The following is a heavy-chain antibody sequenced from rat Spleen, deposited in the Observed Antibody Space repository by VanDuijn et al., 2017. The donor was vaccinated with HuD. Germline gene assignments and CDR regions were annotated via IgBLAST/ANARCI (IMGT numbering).Heavy chain of an antibody. CDR1: GFTYSNYV. V-gene: IGHV5-27*01. D-gene: IGHD1-5*01. CDR3: TTGRLGVQLYWYFDF. Sequence: EVQLVESGGGLVQPGRSLKLSCAASGFTYSNYVMAWVSQAPTKGLEWVASISTGGGNTYYRDSVKGRFTISRDIAKSTLYLQMNDLRSEDTATYYCTTGRLGVQLYWYFDFWGPGTMVTVSS. J-gene: IGHJ1*01. CDR2: ISTGGGNT.